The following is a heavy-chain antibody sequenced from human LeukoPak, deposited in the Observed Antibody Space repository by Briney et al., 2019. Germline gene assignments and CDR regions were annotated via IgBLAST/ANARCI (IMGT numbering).Heavy chain of an antibody. CDR2: IRYDGSNK. CDR3: ARVILGSRDFDY. Sequence: GGSLRLSCAASGFTFSSYGMHWVRQAPGKGLEWVAFIRYDGSNKYYADSVKGRFTISRDNSKNTLYLQMNSLRAEDTAVYYCARVILGSRDFDYWGQGTLVTVSS. J-gene: IGHJ4*02. CDR1: GFTFSSYG. V-gene: IGHV3-30*02. D-gene: IGHD3-16*02.